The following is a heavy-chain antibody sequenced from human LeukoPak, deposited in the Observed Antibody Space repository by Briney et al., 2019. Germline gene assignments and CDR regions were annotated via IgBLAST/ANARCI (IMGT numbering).Heavy chain of an antibody. J-gene: IGHJ6*02. CDR1: GFTFSSYA. CDR3: AKVHHHLPRNYFYYYDMDV. Sequence: GRSLRLSCAASGFTFSSYALHWVRQAPGKGLDWVAVIPYDGSNEYYADSVKGRFTISRDNSKNTLYLQMNSLRGEDTAVYYCAKVHHHLPRNYFYYYDMDVWGQGTTVTVSS. V-gene: IGHV3-30*18. CDR2: IPYDGSNE. D-gene: IGHD1-14*01.